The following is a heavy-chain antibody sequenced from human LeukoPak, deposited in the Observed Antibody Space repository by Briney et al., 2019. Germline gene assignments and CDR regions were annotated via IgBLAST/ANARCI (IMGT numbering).Heavy chain of an antibody. CDR2: ICYSGST. CDR3: ATIIARPGGMGYFDY. CDR1: GGSISSSNYY. D-gene: IGHD6-6*01. V-gene: IGHV4-39*02. Sequence: SQTLSLTCAVSGGSISSSNYYWGWIRQPPGKGLEWIGSICYSGSTYYNPSLKSRVTISVYSSKNHFSLKLSSVTAADTAVYYCATIIARPGGMGYFDYWGQGTLVTVSS. J-gene: IGHJ4*02.